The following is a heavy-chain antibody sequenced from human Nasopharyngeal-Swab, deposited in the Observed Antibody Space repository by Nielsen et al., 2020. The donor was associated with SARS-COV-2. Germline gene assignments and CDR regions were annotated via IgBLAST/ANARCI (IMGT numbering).Heavy chain of an antibody. V-gene: IGHV1-2*04. CDR3: ARGRRAPGAVAGTREYYFDY. J-gene: IGHJ4*02. CDR2: INPNSGGT. CDR1: GYTFTGYY. D-gene: IGHD6-19*01. Sequence: ASVKVSCKASGYTFTGYYMHWVRQAPGQGLEWMGWINPNSGGTNYAQKFQGWVTMTRDTSISTAYMELSRLRSDDTAVYYCARGRRAPGAVAGTREYYFDYWGQGTLVTVSS.